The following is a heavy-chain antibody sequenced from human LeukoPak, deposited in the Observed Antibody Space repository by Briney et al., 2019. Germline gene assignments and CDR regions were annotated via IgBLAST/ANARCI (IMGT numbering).Heavy chain of an antibody. Sequence: GGSLRLSCAASGFTFNSYAMSWVRQAPGKGLEWVSAITGSGSRTYYADSVKGRFTISRDNSKNTLYLQMNSLRAEDTAVYYCAKDYYYGSGSYYRKGSYYYYGMDVWGQGTTVTVSS. CDR2: ITGSGSRT. CDR1: GFTFNSYA. V-gene: IGHV3-23*01. D-gene: IGHD3-10*01. J-gene: IGHJ6*02. CDR3: AKDYYYGSGSYYRKGSYYYYGMDV.